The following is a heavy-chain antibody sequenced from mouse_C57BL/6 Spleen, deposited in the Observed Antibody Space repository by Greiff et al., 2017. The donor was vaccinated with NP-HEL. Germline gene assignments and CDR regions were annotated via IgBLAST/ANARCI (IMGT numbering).Heavy chain of an antibody. CDR1: GYSITSGYY. D-gene: IGHD3-3*01. Sequence: VQLKESGPGLVKPSQSLSLTCSVTGYSITSGYYWNWIRQFPGNKLEWMGYISYDGSSNYNPSLKNRISITRDTSKNQFFLKLNSVTTEDTATYYCAREGDHYFDYWGQGTTLTVSS. V-gene: IGHV3-6*01. CDR2: ISYDGSS. CDR3: AREGDHYFDY. J-gene: IGHJ2*01.